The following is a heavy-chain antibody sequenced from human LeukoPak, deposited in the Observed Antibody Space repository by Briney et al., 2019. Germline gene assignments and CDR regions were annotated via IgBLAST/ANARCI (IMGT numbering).Heavy chain of an antibody. Sequence: GGSLRLSCAASGFTFSSYGMHWVRQAPGKGLEWVAFIRYDGSNKYYADSVKGRITISRDNSKNTLYLQMNSLRAEDTAVYYCARADFYPLVYYYMDVWGKGTTVTVSS. CDR2: IRYDGSNK. J-gene: IGHJ6*03. CDR3: ARADFYPLVYYYMDV. D-gene: IGHD3-3*01. V-gene: IGHV3-30*02. CDR1: GFTFSSYG.